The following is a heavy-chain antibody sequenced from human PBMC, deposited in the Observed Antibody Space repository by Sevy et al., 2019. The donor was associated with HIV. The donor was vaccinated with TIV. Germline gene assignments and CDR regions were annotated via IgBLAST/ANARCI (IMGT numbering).Heavy chain of an antibody. CDR1: GYTFNTYR. D-gene: IGHD2-15*01. V-gene: IGHV1-18*01. Sequence: ASVKVSCKVSGYTFNTYRIAWVRQAPGQGLESMGWISPHNGDTKYAQKVQGRVTMTTDTSTSTAYMELRSLTSDDTAVYYCARAYCSGGRCYSLALWGQGTLVTVSS. CDR3: ARAYCSGGRCYSLAL. J-gene: IGHJ4*02. CDR2: ISPHNGDT.